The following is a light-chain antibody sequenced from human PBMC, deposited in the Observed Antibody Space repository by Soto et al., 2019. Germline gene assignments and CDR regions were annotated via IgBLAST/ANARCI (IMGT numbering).Light chain of an antibody. CDR1: QSISRY. CDR3: QQSYTTLT. V-gene: IGKV1-39*01. CDR2: AAD. Sequence: DIQMTQSPSSLSASVGDRVTITCRASQSISRYLNWYQQKPGKAPKLLIYAADTLQSGVPSRFSGSGSVTDFALIIGSLQPEDFATYYCQQSYTTLTFGGGTKVEIK. J-gene: IGKJ4*01.